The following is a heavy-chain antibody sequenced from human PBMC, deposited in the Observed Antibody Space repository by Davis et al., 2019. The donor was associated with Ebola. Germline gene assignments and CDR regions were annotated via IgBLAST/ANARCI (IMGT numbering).Heavy chain of an antibody. CDR1: GFTFSSYW. V-gene: IGHV3-21*01. CDR2: IGNYL. CDR3: ARDTSSWYQHGMDV. Sequence: GESLKISCAASGFTFSSYWMHWVRQAPGKGLQWVSSIGNYLYYADSVKGRFTISRDNAKNSLYLHMNSLRVEDTAVYYCARDTSSWYQHGMDVWGQGTTVTVS. D-gene: IGHD6-13*01. J-gene: IGHJ6*02.